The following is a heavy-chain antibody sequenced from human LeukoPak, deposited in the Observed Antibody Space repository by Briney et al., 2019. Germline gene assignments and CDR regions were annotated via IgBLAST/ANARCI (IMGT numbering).Heavy chain of an antibody. Sequence: GGSLRLSCAASGFTFSSYSMNWVRQAPGKGLEWVSSISSSSYIYYADSVKGRFTISRDNAKNSLYLQMNSLRAEDTAVYYCARAVKMYSSGWYWVDYWGQGTLVTVSS. D-gene: IGHD6-19*01. CDR2: ISSSSYI. J-gene: IGHJ4*02. CDR1: GFTFSSYS. CDR3: ARAVKMYSSGWYWVDY. V-gene: IGHV3-21*01.